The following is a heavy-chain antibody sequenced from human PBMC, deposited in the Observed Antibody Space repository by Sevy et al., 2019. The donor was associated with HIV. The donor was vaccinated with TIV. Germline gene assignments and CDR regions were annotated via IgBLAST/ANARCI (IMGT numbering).Heavy chain of an antibody. Sequence: GESLKISCAASGFTFSDYYMNWVRQAPAKGLEWVSSISGRTSYIHYADSVRGRFTISRDNAKNSLYLQMNSLRVDDTAVYFCAGDGGCSSTSCLLYFDSWGQGALVTVSS. CDR1: GFTFSDYY. D-gene: IGHD2-2*01. J-gene: IGHJ4*02. V-gene: IGHV3-21*06. CDR3: AGDGGCSSTSCLLYFDS. CDR2: ISGRTSYI.